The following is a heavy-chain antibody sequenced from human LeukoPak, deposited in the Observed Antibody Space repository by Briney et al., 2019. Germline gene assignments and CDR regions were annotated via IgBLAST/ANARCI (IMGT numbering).Heavy chain of an antibody. CDR1: GYRFTSYW. CDR3: ARHQYSRGWKPSDY. D-gene: IGHD6-19*01. Sequence: GESLKISCKGSGYRFTSYWIAWVRQMPGKGLEYMGIIYPSDSDTRYSPSFQGQVTISVDESISTAYLQWSRLRASDTAIYYCARHQYSRGWKPSDYWGQGTLVTVSS. V-gene: IGHV5-51*01. J-gene: IGHJ4*02. CDR2: IYPSDSDT.